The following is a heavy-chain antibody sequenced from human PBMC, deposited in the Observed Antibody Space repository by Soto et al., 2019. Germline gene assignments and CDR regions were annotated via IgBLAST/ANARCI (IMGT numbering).Heavy chain of an antibody. D-gene: IGHD2-2*01. V-gene: IGHV3-74*01. CDR1: GLTYSTAW. CDR2: INMDGSVT. CDR3: ARADIVVDPYRRI. J-gene: IGHJ6*04. Sequence: FLRLSCEVSGLTYSTAWMHWVRHGPGKGLVWVSSINMDGSVTNYADSVKGRFTISRDSAEKTLYLQINSLRADDTGVYYCARADIVVDPYRRIWGEGTTVIVSS.